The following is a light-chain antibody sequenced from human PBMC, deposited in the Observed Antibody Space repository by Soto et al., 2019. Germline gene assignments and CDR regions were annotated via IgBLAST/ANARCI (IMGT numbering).Light chain of an antibody. J-gene: IGKJ3*01. V-gene: IGKV1-33*01. CDR3: QQYDNRPLT. Sequence: DIQMTQSPSSLSASVGDRVTITCQASQDISNYLNWYQQKPGKAPKRLIYDASNLETGVPSRFSGSGSGTDFTSTISSLQPEDIATYYCQQYDNRPLTFGPGTKVDIK. CDR1: QDISNY. CDR2: DAS.